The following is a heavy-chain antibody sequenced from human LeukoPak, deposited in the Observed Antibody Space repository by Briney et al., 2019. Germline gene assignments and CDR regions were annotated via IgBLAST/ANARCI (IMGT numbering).Heavy chain of an antibody. CDR2: ISKSGTST. V-gene: IGHV3-11*06. CDR1: GFTFSDYY. D-gene: IGHD3-22*01. CDR3: ARPFYYDNNGGEGMDV. Sequence: GGSLRLSCAASGFTFSDYYMSWIRQAPGKGLEWVSYISKSGTSTKYADSVKGRFSISRDNDKNSLYLQMNSLRAEDTAVYYCARPFYYDNNGGEGMDVWGQGTTVTVSS. J-gene: IGHJ6*02.